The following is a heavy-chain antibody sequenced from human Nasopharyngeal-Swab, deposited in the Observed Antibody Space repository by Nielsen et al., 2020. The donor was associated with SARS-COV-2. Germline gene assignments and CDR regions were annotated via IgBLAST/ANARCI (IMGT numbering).Heavy chain of an antibody. CDR2: VHHSGST. V-gene: IGHV4-4*02. D-gene: IGHD2-2*01. CDR1: GGSISSDNW. J-gene: IGHJ1*01. CDR3: ARDLGGGYCTTTNCPGS. Sequence: SETLSLTCGVSGGSISSDNWWSWVRQPPGKGLEWIGEVHHSGSTNYKSSLKSRVTISVDKSKNQLSLELSSVTAADTAVYYCARDLGGGYCTTTNCPGSWGQGTLVTVSS.